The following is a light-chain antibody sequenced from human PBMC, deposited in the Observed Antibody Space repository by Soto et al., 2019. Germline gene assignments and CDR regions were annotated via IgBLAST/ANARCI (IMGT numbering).Light chain of an antibody. CDR2: SNS. J-gene: IGLJ2*01. CDR3: AAWDDGLNALV. Sequence: QSVLTQPPSASGTPGQTVIISYSGSSSNIGSNTVNWYQQLPGTAPKLLIFSNSQRPSGVPDRFSGSRSGTSASLPITGVQSEDEAHYYCAAWDDGLNALVFGGGTKVTVL. CDR1: SSNIGSNT. V-gene: IGLV1-44*01.